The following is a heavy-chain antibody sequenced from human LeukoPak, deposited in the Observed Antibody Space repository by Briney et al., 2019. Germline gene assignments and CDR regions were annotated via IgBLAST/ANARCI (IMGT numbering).Heavy chain of an antibody. D-gene: IGHD6-19*01. Sequence: SETLSLTCAVYGGSFSGYYWSWIRQPPGKGLEWIGEINHSGSTNYNPSLESRVTISVDTSKNQFSLKLSSVTAADTAVYYCARGRSSGWFDYWGQGTLVTVSS. J-gene: IGHJ4*02. CDR3: ARGRSSGWFDY. CDR2: INHSGST. V-gene: IGHV4-34*01. CDR1: GGSFSGYY.